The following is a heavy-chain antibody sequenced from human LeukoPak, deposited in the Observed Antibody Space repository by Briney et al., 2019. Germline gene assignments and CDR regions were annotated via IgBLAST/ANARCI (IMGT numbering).Heavy chain of an antibody. CDR3: ARDLSKEQWLVLDY. CDR2: IYTSGST. D-gene: IGHD6-19*01. Sequence: PSETLSLTCTVSGGSISSYYWSWIRQPAGKGLEWVGRIYTSGSTNYNPSLKSRVTMSVDTSKNQFSLKLSSVTAADTAVYYCARDLSKEQWLVLDYWGQGTLVTVSS. V-gene: IGHV4-4*07. CDR1: GGSISSYY. J-gene: IGHJ4*02.